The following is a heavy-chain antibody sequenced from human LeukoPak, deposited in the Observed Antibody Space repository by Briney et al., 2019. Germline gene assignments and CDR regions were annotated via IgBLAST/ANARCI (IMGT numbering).Heavy chain of an antibody. Sequence: GGSLRLSCAASGFTVSSNYMSWVRQAPGKGLEWVSVIYSGGSTYYADSVKGRFTISRDNSKSTLYIQMNSLTAEDTAVYYCAKSLSSGYYYLDSYFDYWGQGTLVTVSS. J-gene: IGHJ4*02. CDR1: GFTVSSNY. CDR2: IYSGGST. D-gene: IGHD3-22*01. V-gene: IGHV3-53*01. CDR3: AKSLSSGYYYLDSYFDY.